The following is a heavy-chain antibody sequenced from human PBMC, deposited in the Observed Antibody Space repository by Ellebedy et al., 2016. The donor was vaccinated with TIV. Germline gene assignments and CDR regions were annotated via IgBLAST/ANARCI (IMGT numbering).Heavy chain of an antibody. CDR1: GFTFSSYW. V-gene: IGHV3-7*01. CDR2: IKQDGSEK. Sequence: GESLKISCAASGFTFSSYWMSWVRQAPGKGLEWVANIKQDGSEKYYVDSVKGRFTISRDNANNSLYLQMDGLRPEDTAVYYCARGIYVNNWYYYDYWGQGILVTVSS. J-gene: IGHJ4*02. CDR3: ARGIYVNNWYYYDY. D-gene: IGHD5-24*01.